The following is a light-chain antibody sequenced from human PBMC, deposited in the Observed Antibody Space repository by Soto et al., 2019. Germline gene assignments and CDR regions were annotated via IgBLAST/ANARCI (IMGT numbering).Light chain of an antibody. CDR1: QNINTW. J-gene: IGKJ4*01. V-gene: IGKV1-5*03. CDR2: TAS. CDR3: QQYYINPVT. Sequence: DIQMTQSPSTLSASVGDRVTITCRASQNINTWVAWYQQKPGKAPNILIYTASTLEGGVPSRISGSGSGTEFTLTISSLQPDDFATYYCQQYYINPVTFGGGTRVEIK.